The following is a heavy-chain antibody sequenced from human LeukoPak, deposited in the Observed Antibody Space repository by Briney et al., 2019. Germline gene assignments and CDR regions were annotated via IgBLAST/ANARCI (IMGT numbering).Heavy chain of an antibody. V-gene: IGHV4-30-2*01. CDR2: ISHSGST. D-gene: IGHD3-22*01. CDR3: ARGAHYYDSSGSDY. Sequence: PSETLSLTCAVSGGSITSGTYSWGWIRQPPGKGLEWIGCISHSGSTYYHPSLKSRVTISMDRSKNRFSLKLNSVTAADTALYYCARGAHYYDSSGSDYWGQGTLVTVSS. J-gene: IGHJ4*02. CDR1: GGSITSGTYS.